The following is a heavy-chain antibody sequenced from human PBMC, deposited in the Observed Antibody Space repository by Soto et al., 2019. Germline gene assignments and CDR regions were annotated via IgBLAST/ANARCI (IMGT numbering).Heavy chain of an antibody. CDR2: FDPEDGET. V-gene: IGHV1-24*01. CDR3: ATNYYGSGSPRVSTVVSALDY. CDR1: GYTLTELS. J-gene: IGHJ4*02. D-gene: IGHD3-10*01. Sequence: ASVKVSCKVSGYTLTELSMHWVRQAPGKGLEWMGGFDPEDGETIYAQKFQGRVTMTEDTSTDTAYMELSSLRSEDTAVYYCATNYYGSGSPRVSTVVSALDYWGQGTLVTVSS.